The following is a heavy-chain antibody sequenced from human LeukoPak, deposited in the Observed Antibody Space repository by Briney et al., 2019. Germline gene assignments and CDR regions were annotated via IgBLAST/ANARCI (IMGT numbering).Heavy chain of an antibody. CDR3: AKRGGYCSGGSCYPGYYFDY. J-gene: IGHJ4*02. CDR1: GFTFSSYA. Sequence: PGGSLRLSCAASGFTFSSYAMSWVRQAPGKGLEWVSAISGSGGSTYYADSVKGRFTISRDNSKNTLYLQMNSLRAEDTAVYYCAKRGGYCSGGSCYPGYYFDYWGQGTLVTVSS. D-gene: IGHD2-15*01. V-gene: IGHV3-23*01. CDR2: ISGSGGST.